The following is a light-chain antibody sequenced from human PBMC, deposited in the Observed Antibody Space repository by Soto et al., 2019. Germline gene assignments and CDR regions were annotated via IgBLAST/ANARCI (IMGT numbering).Light chain of an antibody. CDR3: SSYTSTRFPVV. CDR1: SSDVGGYNY. V-gene: IGLV2-14*03. Sequence: QSALTQPASVSGSPGQSITISCTGTSSDVGGYNYVSWYQQHPGRAPKLLIYDVTIRPSGVSNRFSGSKSGNTASLTISGLQVEDEADYYCSSYTSTRFPVVFGGGTKLTV. CDR2: DVT. J-gene: IGLJ3*02.